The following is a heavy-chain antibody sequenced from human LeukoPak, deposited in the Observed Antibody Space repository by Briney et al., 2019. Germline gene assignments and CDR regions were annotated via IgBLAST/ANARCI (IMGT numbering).Heavy chain of an antibody. J-gene: IGHJ6*03. D-gene: IGHD3-22*01. V-gene: IGHV3-21*01. CDR3: ARGPYYYDSSGPIYYMDV. CDR2: ISSSSTYI. CDR1: GFTFSSCS. Sequence: GGSLRLSCAASGFTFSSCSMNWVRQAPGKGLEWVSSISSSSTYIYDADSVKGRFTVSRDNAKNSLYLQMNGLRAEDTGVYYCARGPYYYDSSGPIYYMDVWGKGTTVTVSS.